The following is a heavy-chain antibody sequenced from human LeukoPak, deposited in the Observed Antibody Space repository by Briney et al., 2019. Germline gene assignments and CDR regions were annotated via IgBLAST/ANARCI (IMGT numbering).Heavy chain of an antibody. CDR1: GGSFSGYY. CDR3: PIVGATADSPKTFDY. D-gene: IGHD1-26*01. Sequence: SETPSLTCAVYGGSFSGYYWSWIRQPPGKGLEWIGEINHSGSTNYNPSLKSRVTISVDTSKNQFSLKLSSVTAADTAVYYCPIVGATADSPKTFDYWGQGTLVTVSS. J-gene: IGHJ4*02. CDR2: INHSGST. V-gene: IGHV4-34*01.